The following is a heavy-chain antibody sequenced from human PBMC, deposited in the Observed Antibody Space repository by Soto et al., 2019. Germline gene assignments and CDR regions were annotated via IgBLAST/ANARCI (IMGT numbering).Heavy chain of an antibody. J-gene: IGHJ3*02. D-gene: IGHD5-12*01. CDR1: GGSISSGGYY. CDR3: ARGEWLRSFLVSGSRRGAFDI. Sequence: QVQLQESGPGLVKPSQTLSLTCTVSGGSISSGGYYWSWIRQHPGKGLEWIGYIYYSGSTYYNPSLESGVIISVVTSKNQLFLKLSSVTAGDTAVYYCARGEWLRSFLVSGSRRGAFDIWGQGTMVTVSS. CDR2: IYYSGST. V-gene: IGHV4-31*03.